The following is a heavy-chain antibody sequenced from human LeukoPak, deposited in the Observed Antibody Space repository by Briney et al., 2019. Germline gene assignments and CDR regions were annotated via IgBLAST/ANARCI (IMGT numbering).Heavy chain of an antibody. J-gene: IGHJ4*02. CDR2: INSDGSST. Sequence: GGSLGLSCAASGFTFNNYAMNWVRRAPGKGLVWVSRINSDGSSTSYADSVKGRFTISRDNAKNTLYLQMNSLRAEDTAVYYCARRVVVPAAPYYFDYWGQGTLVTVSS. CDR1: GFTFNNYA. V-gene: IGHV3-74*01. CDR3: ARRVVVPAAPYYFDY. D-gene: IGHD2-2*01.